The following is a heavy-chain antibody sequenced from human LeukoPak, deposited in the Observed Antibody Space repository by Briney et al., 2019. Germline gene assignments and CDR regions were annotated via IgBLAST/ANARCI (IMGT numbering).Heavy chain of an antibody. CDR1: GGTFSSYA. D-gene: IGHD3-22*01. V-gene: IGHV1-69*04. J-gene: IGHJ3*02. CDR3: ARDWYYDRSGFPARENAFDI. CDR2: IIPILGIA. Sequence: GASVKVSCKASGGTFSSYAISWVRQAPGQGLEWMGRIIPILGIANYAQKFQGRVTITADKSTSTAYMELSSLRSEDTAVYYCARDWYYDRSGFPARENAFDIWGQGTMVTVSS.